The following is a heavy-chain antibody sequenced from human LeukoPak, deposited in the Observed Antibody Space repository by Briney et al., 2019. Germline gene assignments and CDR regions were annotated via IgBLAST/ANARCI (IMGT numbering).Heavy chain of an antibody. CDR1: GGSISSYY. Sequence: PSETLSLTCTVSGGSISSYYWSWIRQPPGKGLEWIGYIYYSGSTNYNPSLKSRVTISVDTSKNQFSLKLSSVTAADTAVYYCAGGGRRYYFDYWGQGTLVTVSS. D-gene: IGHD3-16*01. CDR2: IYYSGST. CDR3: AGGGRRYYFDY. V-gene: IGHV4-59*01. J-gene: IGHJ4*02.